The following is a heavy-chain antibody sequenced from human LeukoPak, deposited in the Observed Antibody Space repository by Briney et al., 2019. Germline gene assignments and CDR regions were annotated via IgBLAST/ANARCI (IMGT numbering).Heavy chain of an antibody. Sequence: SETLSLTCTVPGGSINSFYWSWIRQSPGKGLEWIGYISFSGSATYNPSLKSRVTISVDTSKNQFSLNLTSVTAADTAFYYCASAALGGWFAPWGQGTLVTVSS. V-gene: IGHV4-59*01. J-gene: IGHJ5*02. CDR1: GGSINSFY. CDR3: ASAALGGWFAP. CDR2: ISFSGSA.